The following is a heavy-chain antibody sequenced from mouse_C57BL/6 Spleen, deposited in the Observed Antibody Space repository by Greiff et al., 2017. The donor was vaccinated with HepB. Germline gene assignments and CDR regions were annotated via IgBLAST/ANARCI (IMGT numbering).Heavy chain of an antibody. Sequence: EVQVVESEGGLVQPGSSMKLSCTASGFTFSDYYMAWVRQVPEKGLEWVANINYDGSSTYYLDSLKSRFIISRDNAKNILYLQMSSLKSEDTATYDCARDTGAFAYWGQGTLVTVSA. V-gene: IGHV5-16*01. CDR1: GFTFSDYY. D-gene: IGHD4-1*01. J-gene: IGHJ3*01. CDR3: ARDTGAFAY. CDR2: INYDGSST.